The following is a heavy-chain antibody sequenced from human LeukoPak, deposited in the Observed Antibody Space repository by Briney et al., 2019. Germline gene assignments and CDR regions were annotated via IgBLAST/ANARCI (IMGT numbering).Heavy chain of an antibody. J-gene: IGHJ3*02. CDR3: ARDYGPRGAFDI. CDR2: ISYTGTYI. V-gene: IGHV3-21*01. Sequence: GGSLRLSCAASAFSLSAYNMNWVRQAPGKGLEWVSSISYTGTYIYYADSVKGRFTISRDNAKNSLYLQMNSLRAEDTAVYYCARDYGPRGAFDIWGQGTMVTVSS. CDR1: AFSLSAYN. D-gene: IGHD4-17*01.